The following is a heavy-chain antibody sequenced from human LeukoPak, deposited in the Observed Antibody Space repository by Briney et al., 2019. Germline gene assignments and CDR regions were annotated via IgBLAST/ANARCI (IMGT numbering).Heavy chain of an antibody. D-gene: IGHD3-10*01. CDR3: ARDLAELLWFGESTRGYYFDY. V-gene: IGHV1-69*04. CDR1: GGTFSRYA. J-gene: IGHJ4*02. Sequence: SVKVSCKASGGTFSRYAISWVRQAPGQGLEWMGRIIPILDITNYAQKFQGRVTITADKSTSTAYTELSSLRSEDTAVYYCARDLAELLWFGESTRGYYFDYWGQGTLVTVSS. CDR2: IIPILDIT.